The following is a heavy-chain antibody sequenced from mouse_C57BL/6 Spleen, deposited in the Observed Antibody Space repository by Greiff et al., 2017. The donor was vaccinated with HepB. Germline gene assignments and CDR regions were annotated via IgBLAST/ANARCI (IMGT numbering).Heavy chain of an antibody. CDR3: ARSSRGNYGFAY. Sequence: VQLQQSGPELVKPGASVKISCKASGYSFTGYYMNWVKQSPEKSLEWIGEINPSTGGTTYNQKFKAKATLTVDKSSSTAYMQLKSLTSEDSAVYYCARSSRGNYGFAYWGQGTLVTFSA. CDR2: INPSTGGT. J-gene: IGHJ3*01. CDR1: GYSFTGYY. D-gene: IGHD2-1*01. V-gene: IGHV1-42*01.